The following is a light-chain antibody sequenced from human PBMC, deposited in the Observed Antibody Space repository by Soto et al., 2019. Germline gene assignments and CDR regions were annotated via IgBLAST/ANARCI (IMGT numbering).Light chain of an antibody. CDR3: MQATQYRPYT. Sequence: DVVMTQNPLSSPVTLGQPASISCRSSESLQHRDGNTYLNWLQQRPRQPPRLLLYKVSTRFSGVTDRFSGSGAGTDFTLKISRVEAEDVGVYYCMQATQYRPYTFGQGTKLEIK. CDR1: ESLQHRDGNTY. V-gene: IGKV2-24*01. CDR2: KVS. J-gene: IGKJ2*01.